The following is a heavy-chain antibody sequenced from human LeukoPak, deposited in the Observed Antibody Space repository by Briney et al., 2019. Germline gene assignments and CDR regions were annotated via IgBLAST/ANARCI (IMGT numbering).Heavy chain of an antibody. Sequence: GGSLRLSCVGSGFTVSSNYMSWVRQAPGKGLEWVSVIFTGGTTYYAGSVKGRFTISRDNSKNTLYLQMNSLRVEDTAVYYCGSRNRDGYNYFWFDPCGQGTLVTVSS. CDR1: GFTVSSNY. V-gene: IGHV3-66*02. D-gene: IGHD5-24*01. J-gene: IGHJ5*02. CDR3: GSRNRDGYNYFWFDP. CDR2: IFTGGTT.